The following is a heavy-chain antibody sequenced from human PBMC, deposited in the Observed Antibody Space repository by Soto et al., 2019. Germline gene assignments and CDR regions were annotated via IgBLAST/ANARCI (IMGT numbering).Heavy chain of an antibody. CDR1: GYTFASYS. V-gene: IGHV1-18*01. J-gene: IGHJ4*02. CDR2: ISAYNGNT. D-gene: IGHD3-16*02. Sequence: QVQLVQSGAEVKKPGASVKVSCKASGYTFASYSISWVRQAPGQGLEWMGWISAYNGNTNYAQKLQGRVTMTTDTSTSTAYMELRSLRSDDTAVYYCARDKYDYIWGSYLPLYWGQGTLVTVSS. CDR3: ARDKYDYIWGSYLPLY.